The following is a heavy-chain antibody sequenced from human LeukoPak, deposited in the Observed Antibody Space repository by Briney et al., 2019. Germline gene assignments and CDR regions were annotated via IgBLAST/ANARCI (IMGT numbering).Heavy chain of an antibody. CDR3: ARDGSQYCSSTSCYMWGAFDI. V-gene: IGHV1-18*01. CDR1: GYTFSNYA. Sequence: ASVKVSCKASGYTFSNYAISWVRQAPGQGLEWMGWISGYNGDTNYAQNLQGRVTMTTDTSSSTAYMELRSLRSDDTAVYYCARDGSQYCSSTSCYMWGAFDIWGQGTMVTVSS. J-gene: IGHJ3*02. CDR2: ISGYNGDT. D-gene: IGHD2-2*02.